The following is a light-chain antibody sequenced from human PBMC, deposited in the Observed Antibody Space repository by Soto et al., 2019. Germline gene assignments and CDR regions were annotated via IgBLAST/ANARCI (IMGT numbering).Light chain of an antibody. V-gene: IGKV1-39*01. CDR3: HQSHSTPLT. CDR1: QNVDFF. J-gene: IGKJ4*01. Sequence: DIQMTQSPSSLSASVGDRVTVTCRADQNVDFFLNLYQQKPGRAPKLLIYSASTLQRGVPSRFSASGSGTDFTLTITSLQPEDFATYYCHQSHSTPLTFGGGTKVEIK. CDR2: SAS.